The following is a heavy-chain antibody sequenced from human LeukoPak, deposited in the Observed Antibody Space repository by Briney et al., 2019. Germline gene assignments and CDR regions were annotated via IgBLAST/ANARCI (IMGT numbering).Heavy chain of an antibody. D-gene: IGHD6-13*01. V-gene: IGHV4-34*01. Sequence: PSETLSLTCAVYGGSFSGYYWSWIRQPPGKGLEWIGEINHSGSTNYNPSLKSRVTISVDTSKNQFSLKLSSVTAADTAVYYCAGGIAASYYYYYMDVWGKGTTVTISS. CDR3: AGGIAASYYYYYMDV. J-gene: IGHJ6*03. CDR1: GGSFSGYY. CDR2: INHSGST.